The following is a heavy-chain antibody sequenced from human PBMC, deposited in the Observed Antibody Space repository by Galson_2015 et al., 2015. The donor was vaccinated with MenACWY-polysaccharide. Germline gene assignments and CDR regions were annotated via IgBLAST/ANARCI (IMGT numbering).Heavy chain of an antibody. Sequence: SLRLSCAASGFTFANGWMSWVRQAPGKGLEWVGRIKSHIDGGTTGYPAPVKDRFTISRDDSKDTLYLRMNSLKTEDTAVYYCTMDSSGGGAYWGQGTLVTVSS. CDR2: IKSHIDGGTT. V-gene: IGHV3-15*01. D-gene: IGHD3-22*01. J-gene: IGHJ4*02. CDR3: TMDSSGGGAY. CDR1: GFTFANGW.